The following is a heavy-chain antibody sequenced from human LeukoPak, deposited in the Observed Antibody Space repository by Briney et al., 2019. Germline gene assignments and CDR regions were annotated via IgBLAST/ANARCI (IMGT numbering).Heavy chain of an antibody. CDR1: GFTFSSYW. J-gene: IGHJ4*02. D-gene: IGHD1-1*01. CDR3: ANGVSQWYFDT. V-gene: IGHV3-74*01. CDR2: IKSDGSTT. Sequence: AGGSLRLSCAASGFTFSSYWTQWVRHAPGKGLVWVSRIKSDGSTTGYADSVKGRFTISTDNSKNTLYLQMKSRRDEDTAVYYCANGVSQWYFDTWGQGTLVTVSS.